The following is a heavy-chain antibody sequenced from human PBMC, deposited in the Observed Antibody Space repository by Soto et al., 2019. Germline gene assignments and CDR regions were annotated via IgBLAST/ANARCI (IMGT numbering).Heavy chain of an antibody. CDR3: AKVLSGILAGRFDY. Sequence: EVQLLESGGGVVQPGGSLRLSCEASGFTFSNFAMNWVRQAPGQGLEWVSGINDNGGSIYYTDSVKGRLTMSRYNSKNTLYLQMNSLRAEDTALYYCAKVLSGILAGRFDYWGQGVPVIFSS. D-gene: IGHD1-26*01. V-gene: IGHV3-23*01. CDR2: INDNGGSI. J-gene: IGHJ4*02. CDR1: GFTFSNFA.